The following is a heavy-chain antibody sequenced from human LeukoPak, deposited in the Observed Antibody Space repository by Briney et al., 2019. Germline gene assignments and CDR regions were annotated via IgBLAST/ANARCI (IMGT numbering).Heavy chain of an antibody. D-gene: IGHD2-15*01. J-gene: IGHJ6*03. CDR3: AGGLGFCSGGSCYDFVGNYMDF. CDR2: MNPNSGNT. V-gene: IGHV1-8*01. CDR1: GYTFTSYD. Sequence: ASVKVSCKASGYTFTSYDINWVRQATGQGLEWMGWMNPNSGNTGYAQKFQGRVTMTRNTSISTAYMELSSLRSEDTAVYYCAGGLGFCSGGSCYDFVGNYMDFGEKGPTVPVS.